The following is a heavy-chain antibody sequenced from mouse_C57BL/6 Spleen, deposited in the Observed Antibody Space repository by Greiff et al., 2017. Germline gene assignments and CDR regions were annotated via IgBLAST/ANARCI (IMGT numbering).Heavy chain of an antibody. V-gene: IGHV5-4*03. CDR1: GFTFSSYA. CDR3: ARGPRDY. J-gene: IGHJ2*01. Sequence: EVKLMESGGGLVKPGGSLKLSCAASGFTFSSYAMSWVRQTPEKRLEWVATISDGGSYTYYPDNVKGRFTISRDNAKNNLYLQMSHLKSEDTAMYYCARGPRDYWGQGTTLTVSS. CDR2: ISDGGSYT.